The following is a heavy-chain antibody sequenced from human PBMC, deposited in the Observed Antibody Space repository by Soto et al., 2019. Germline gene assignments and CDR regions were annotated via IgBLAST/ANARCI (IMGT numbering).Heavy chain of an antibody. CDR2: ISSTRSHI. V-gene: IGHV3-21*01. D-gene: IGHD6-13*01. Sequence: PGGSLRLSCVASECSFSTYNMNWVRQAPGKGLEWVSFISSTRSHIHYADSVKGRFTISRDNAKNSLYLQMNSLRAEDTAVYYCARDPAADGYYGMDVWGQGTTVTVSS. CDR3: ARDPAADGYYGMDV. J-gene: IGHJ6*02. CDR1: ECSFSTYN.